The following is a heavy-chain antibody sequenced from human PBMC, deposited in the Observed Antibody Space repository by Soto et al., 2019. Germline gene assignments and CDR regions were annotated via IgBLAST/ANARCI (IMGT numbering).Heavy chain of an antibody. J-gene: IGHJ6*02. D-gene: IGHD3-22*01. CDR2: INPSGGST. CDR3: ASASHSSGPAPTPYYYYGMDV. CDR1: GYTFTSYY. V-gene: IGHV1-46*01. Sequence: ASVKVSCKASGYTFTSYYMHWVRQAPGQGLEWMGIINPSGGSTSYAQKFQGRVTMTRDTSTSTVYMELSSLRSEDTAVYYCASASHSSGPAPTPYYYYGMDVWGQGTTVTVSS.